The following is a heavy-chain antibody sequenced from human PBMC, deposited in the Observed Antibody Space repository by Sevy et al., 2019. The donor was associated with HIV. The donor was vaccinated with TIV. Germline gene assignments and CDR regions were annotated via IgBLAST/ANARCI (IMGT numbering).Heavy chain of an antibody. D-gene: IGHD2-2*01. V-gene: IGHV4-34*01. CDR1: DGSFSGYY. J-gene: IGHJ5*02. CDR3: ARSPPVVVVPGAPSWFDP. CDR2: INESGIT. Sequence: SETLSLTCAVHDGSFSGYYWNWIRQLPGKGLEWIGEINESGITYYNPSLKSRATISVDTSKKQLSLKLNSVTAVDSAVYFCARSPPVVVVPGAPSWFDPWGQGTLVTVSS.